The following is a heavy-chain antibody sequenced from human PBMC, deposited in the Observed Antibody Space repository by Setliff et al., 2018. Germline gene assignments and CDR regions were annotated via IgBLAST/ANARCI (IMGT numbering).Heavy chain of an antibody. Sequence: HPGGSLRLSCAASGFTFSSYWMSWVRQAPGKGLEWVANIKQDGSEKYYVDSVKGRFTISRDNAKNSLYLQMNSLRAEDTAVYYCARDRGSGSYFLRYFDYWGQGTLVTVSS. CDR1: GFTFSSYW. CDR2: IKQDGSEK. V-gene: IGHV3-7*01. D-gene: IGHD1-26*01. J-gene: IGHJ4*02. CDR3: ARDRGSGSYFLRYFDY.